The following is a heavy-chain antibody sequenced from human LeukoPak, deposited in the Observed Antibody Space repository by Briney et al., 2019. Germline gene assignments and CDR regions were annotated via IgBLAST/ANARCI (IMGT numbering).Heavy chain of an antibody. CDR3: ARGRLRLGELSPADY. CDR1: GGSISSGGYY. CDR2: IYYSGST. Sequence: SQTLSLTCTVSGGSISSGGYYWSWLRQHPGKGLEWIGYIYYSGSTYYNPSLKSRVTISVDTSKNQFSLKLSSVTAADTAVYYCARGRLRLGELSPADYWGQGTLVTVSS. J-gene: IGHJ4*02. D-gene: IGHD3-16*02. V-gene: IGHV4-31*03.